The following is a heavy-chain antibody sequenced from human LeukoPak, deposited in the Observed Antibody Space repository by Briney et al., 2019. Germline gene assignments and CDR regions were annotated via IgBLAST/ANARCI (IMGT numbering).Heavy chain of an antibody. V-gene: IGHV3-21*01. D-gene: IGHD6-25*01. CDR3: ARDGQRGGFDP. J-gene: IGHJ5*02. Sequence: PGGSLRLSCAAPGFTFSSYRMNWVRQAPGKGLEWVSSISTSTNYIYYADSVKGRFTISRDNAKNSLYLEMNSLRAEDTALYYCARDGQRGGFDPWGQGTLVTVSS. CDR2: ISTSTNYI. CDR1: GFTFSSYR.